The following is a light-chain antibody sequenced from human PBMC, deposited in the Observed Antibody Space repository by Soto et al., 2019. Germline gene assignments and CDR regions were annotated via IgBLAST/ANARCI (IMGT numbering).Light chain of an antibody. J-gene: IGLJ2*01. Sequence: QSVLTQSSSASASLGSSVKLTCTLSSGHSSYIIAWHQQQPGKAPRYLMKLEGSGSYNKGSGVPDRFSGSSSGADRYLTISNLQFEDEADYYCETWDGNTVVFGGGTKLTVL. CDR2: LEGSGSY. CDR3: ETWDGNTVV. CDR1: SGHSSYI. V-gene: IGLV4-60*02.